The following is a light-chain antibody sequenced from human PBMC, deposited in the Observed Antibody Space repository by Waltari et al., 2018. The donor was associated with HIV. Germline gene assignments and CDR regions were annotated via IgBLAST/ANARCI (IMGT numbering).Light chain of an antibody. J-gene: IGLJ1*01. CDR3: SSYTSSSTQV. V-gene: IGLV2-14*01. CDR2: EVT. CDR1: SSYVGGYTY. Sequence: QSALTQPASVSGSPGQSITISCTGTSSYVGGYTYVFWYQQHPGKAPKLMIYEVTNRPSGVSDRFAGSQSGNTASLTISGLQAEDEADYYCSSYTSSSTQVFGTGTKVTVL.